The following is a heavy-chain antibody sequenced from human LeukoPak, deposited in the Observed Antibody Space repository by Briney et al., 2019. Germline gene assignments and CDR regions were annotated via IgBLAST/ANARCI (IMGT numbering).Heavy chain of an antibody. D-gene: IGHD1-26*01. J-gene: IGHJ4*02. CDR3: SRESGPFCPFGY. Sequence: SETLSLTCGVSGGSISGTNWWSWVRQPPGQGLEWIGEISLAGQTNYNPSLSGRVTMSLDKSSNQLSLHLTSVTAADTATYYCSRESGPFCPFGYWGQGTLVIVSS. CDR2: ISLAGQT. CDR1: GGSISGTNW. V-gene: IGHV4/OR15-8*02.